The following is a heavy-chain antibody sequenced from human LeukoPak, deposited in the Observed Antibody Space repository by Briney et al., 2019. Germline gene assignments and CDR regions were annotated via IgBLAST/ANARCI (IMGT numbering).Heavy chain of an antibody. CDR2: MSSSDDGR. J-gene: IGHJ4*02. D-gene: IGHD2-8*02. CDR3: VRDETLWSLDW. Sequence: AESLRLSCAASGLTFSSDGMRCVSQAPGEGLEWVSAMSSSDDGRYYAASVKGRFTISRDNAKNTVYLQMNSLRAEDTAVYYCVRDETLWSLDWWGQGTLVSVSS. V-gene: IGHV3-23*01. CDR1: GLTFSSDG.